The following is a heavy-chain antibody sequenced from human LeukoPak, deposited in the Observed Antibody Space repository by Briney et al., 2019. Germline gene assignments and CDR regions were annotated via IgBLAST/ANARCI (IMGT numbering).Heavy chain of an antibody. CDR2: ISGSGVST. Sequence: GGSLRLSCAASGFTFNIYAMNWVRQAPGKGLEWVAAISGSGVSTRDADSVKGRFTISRDNSTNTLYLQMSSLRAEDTAVYYCAKDHMSSPVTYGCSFDSRGQGTLVTVSS. CDR1: GFTFNIYA. V-gene: IGHV3-23*01. CDR3: AKDHMSSPVTYGCSFDS. D-gene: IGHD3-10*01. J-gene: IGHJ4*02.